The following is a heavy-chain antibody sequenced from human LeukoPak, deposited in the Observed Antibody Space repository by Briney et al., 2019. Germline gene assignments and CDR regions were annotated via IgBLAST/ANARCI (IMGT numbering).Heavy chain of an antibody. Sequence: GGSLRLSCAAFGFSFNAYWMAWVRQAPGTGLEWVANINPAGSETFHVDPVKGRFSISRDHAKNLVYLQMNSLRAEDTAVYYCATFGLVAALDLWGQGTLVTVSS. CDR3: ATFGLVAALDL. V-gene: IGHV3-7*01. CDR1: GFSFNAYW. D-gene: IGHD5-12*01. J-gene: IGHJ4*02. CDR2: INPAGSET.